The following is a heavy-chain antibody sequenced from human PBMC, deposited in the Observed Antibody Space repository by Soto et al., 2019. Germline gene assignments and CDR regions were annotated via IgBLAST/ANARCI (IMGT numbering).Heavy chain of an antibody. J-gene: IGHJ5*02. CDR1: GFTFSSYG. Sequence: QVQLVESGGGVVQPGRSLRLSCAASGFTFSSYGMHWVRQAPGKGLEWVAVIWYDGSNKYYADSVKGRFTISRDNSKNTLYLQMNSLRAEDTAVYYCAREYRVVVVPAATRKGWFDPCGQGTLVTVSS. V-gene: IGHV3-33*01. CDR2: IWYDGSNK. D-gene: IGHD2-2*01. CDR3: AREYRVVVVPAATRKGWFDP.